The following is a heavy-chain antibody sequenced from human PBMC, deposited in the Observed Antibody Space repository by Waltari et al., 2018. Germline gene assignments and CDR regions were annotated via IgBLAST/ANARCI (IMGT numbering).Heavy chain of an antibody. CDR2: ISYDGSNK. V-gene: IGHV3-30-3*01. J-gene: IGHJ6*02. Sequence: QVQLVESGGGVVQPGRSLRLSCADSGFTFSSYAMHWVRQAPGKGLEWVAVISYDGSNKYYADSVKGRFTISRDNSKNTLYLQMNSLRAEDTAVYYCARAVAEAYYYYGMDVWGQGTTVTVSS. CDR3: ARAVAEAYYYYGMDV. CDR1: GFTFSSYA. D-gene: IGHD6-19*01.